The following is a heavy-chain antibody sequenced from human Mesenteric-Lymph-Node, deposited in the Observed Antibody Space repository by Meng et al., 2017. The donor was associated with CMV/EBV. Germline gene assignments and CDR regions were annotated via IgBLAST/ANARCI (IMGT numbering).Heavy chain of an antibody. J-gene: IGHJ6*02. CDR3: AREKKDEYDYNYYGMDV. Sequence: ASVKVSCKASGYTFTAYFMEWVRQSPGQGLEWLGWINLNSGGTNHALKSVGRVTMTSDTSISTAYLELSGLTSDDTAVYFCAREKKDEYDYNYYGMDVWGQGTTVTVSS. V-gene: IGHV1-2*02. CDR1: GYTFTAYF. CDR2: INLNSGGT. D-gene: IGHD2-2*01.